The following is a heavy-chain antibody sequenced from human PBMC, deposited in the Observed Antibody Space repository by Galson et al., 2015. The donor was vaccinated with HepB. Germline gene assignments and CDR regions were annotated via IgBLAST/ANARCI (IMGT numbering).Heavy chain of an antibody. CDR3: ARDPNRYCSGDSCYDYYYMDV. CDR2: ISYDGSNK. Sequence: LRLSCAASGFTFSSYAMHWVRQAPGKGLEWVAVISYDGSNKYYADSVKGRFTISRDNSKNTLYLQMNSLRAEDTAVYYCARDPNRYCSGDSCYDYYYMDVWGKGTTVTVSS. V-gene: IGHV3-30-3*01. D-gene: IGHD2-15*01. CDR1: GFTFSSYA. J-gene: IGHJ6*03.